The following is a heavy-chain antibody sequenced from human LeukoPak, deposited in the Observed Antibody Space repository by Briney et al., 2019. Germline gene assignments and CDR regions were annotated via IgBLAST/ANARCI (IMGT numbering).Heavy chain of an antibody. V-gene: IGHV4-34*01. D-gene: IGHD4-17*01. CDR2: INHGGGT. CDR1: GGSFSDYF. Sequence: SETLSLTCAVYGGSFSDYFWNWTRQPPGKGLEWIGEINHGGGTRYNPSLKSRATISVDTSKKQFSLNLTSVTAADTAVYYCARGEDGTGDYRPTYFDSWGQGTLVTVSS. CDR3: ARGEDGTGDYRPTYFDS. J-gene: IGHJ4*02.